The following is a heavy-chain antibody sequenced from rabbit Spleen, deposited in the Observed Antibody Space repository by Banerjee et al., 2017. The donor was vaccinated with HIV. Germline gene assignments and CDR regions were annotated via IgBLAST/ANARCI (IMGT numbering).Heavy chain of an antibody. CDR3: ARNYVNAFDP. CDR1: GFSFSSNW. Sequence: LEESGGGLVKPGGTLTLTCTVSGFSFSSNWICWVRQAPGKGLEWIACIDTNDGDTDYANWPKGRFTISKTSSTTVTLQMTSLTAADTATYFCARNYVNAFDPWCQGTLVTVS. CDR2: IDTNDGDT. J-gene: IGHJ2*01. D-gene: IGHD1-1*01. V-gene: IGHV1S45*01.